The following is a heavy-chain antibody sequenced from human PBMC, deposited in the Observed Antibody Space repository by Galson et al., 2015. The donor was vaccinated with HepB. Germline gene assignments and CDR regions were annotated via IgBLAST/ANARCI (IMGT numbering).Heavy chain of an antibody. J-gene: IGHJ6*02. CDR2: ISSSRTYI. CDR1: GFTFGSYT. V-gene: IGHV3-21*01. Sequence: SLRLSCAASGFTFGSYTMNWVRQAPGKGLEWVSSISSSRTYIYYADSVKGRFTISRDNAKNSLYLQMNSRRAEDTAVYYCARDPDRDGYNWGYYYYYGMDVWGQGTTVTVSS. D-gene: IGHD5-24*01. CDR3: ARDPDRDGYNWGYYYYYGMDV.